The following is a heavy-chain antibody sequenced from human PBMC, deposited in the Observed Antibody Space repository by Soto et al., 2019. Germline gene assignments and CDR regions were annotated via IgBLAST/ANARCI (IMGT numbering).Heavy chain of an antibody. Sequence: SETLSLTCAVYGGSFSGYYWTWIRQPPGTGLEWIGEINHSGSTNYNPSLKSRVTISVDTSKNQFSLKLTSVTAADTAVYYCARDKISGLFDYWGQGTRVTVSS. D-gene: IGHD1-26*01. CDR2: INHSGST. V-gene: IGHV4-34*01. CDR3: ARDKISGLFDY. J-gene: IGHJ4*02. CDR1: GGSFSGYY.